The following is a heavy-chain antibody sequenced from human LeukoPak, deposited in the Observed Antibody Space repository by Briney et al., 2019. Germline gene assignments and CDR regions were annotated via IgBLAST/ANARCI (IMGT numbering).Heavy chain of an antibody. CDR2: ISSSSSYI. D-gene: IGHD3-3*01. Sequence: GGSLRLSCAASGFTFSSYSMNWVRQAPGKGLEWVSSISSSSSYIYYADSVKGRFTISRDNAKNSLYLQMNSLRAEDTAVYYCAKESWSYYDFWSGYYPSYYYGMDVWGQGTTVTVSS. CDR3: AKESWSYYDFWSGYYPSYYYGMDV. J-gene: IGHJ6*02. CDR1: GFTFSSYS. V-gene: IGHV3-21*04.